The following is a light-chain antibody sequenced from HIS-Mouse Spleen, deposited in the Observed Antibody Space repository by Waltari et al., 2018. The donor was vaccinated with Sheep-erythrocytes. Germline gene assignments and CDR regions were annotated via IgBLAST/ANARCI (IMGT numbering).Light chain of an antibody. CDR1: QSVSSN. CDR3: QQYNNWPPPYT. V-gene: IGKV3-15*01. J-gene: IGKJ2*01. CDR2: GAS. Sequence: DIVMTQSPATLSVSPGERATLSCRASQSVSSNLAWYQQKPCQAPRLLIYGASTRATGIPARFSGSGSGTEFTLTISSMQSEDFAVYYCQQYNNWPPPYTFGQGTKLEIK.